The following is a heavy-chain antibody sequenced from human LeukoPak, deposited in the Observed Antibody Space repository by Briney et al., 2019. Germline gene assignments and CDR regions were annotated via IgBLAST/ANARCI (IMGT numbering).Heavy chain of an antibody. Sequence: GESLKISCKGSGYSFTSYWIGWVRQMPGKGLEWMGIIYPGDSDTRYSPSFQGQVTISADKSISTAYLQWSSLKASDTAMYYCARDYYVSSGYSVPAFDIWGQGTMVTVSS. D-gene: IGHD3-22*01. V-gene: IGHV5-51*01. CDR3: ARDYYVSSGYSVPAFDI. CDR1: GYSFTSYW. CDR2: IYPGDSDT. J-gene: IGHJ3*02.